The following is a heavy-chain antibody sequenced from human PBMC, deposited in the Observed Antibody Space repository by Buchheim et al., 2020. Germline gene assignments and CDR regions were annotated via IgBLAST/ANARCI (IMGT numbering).Heavy chain of an antibody. D-gene: IGHD3-22*01. CDR1: GFTVSSNY. CDR3: ARDSPDSSGYYSDDAFDI. Sequence: EVQLVESGGGLVQPGGSLRLSCAASGFTVSSNYMSWVRQAPGKGLEWVSVIYSGGSTYYADSAKGRFTIPRDNSKNTPHLQMNSLGAEDTAVYYCARDSPDSSGYYSDDAFDIWGQGT. J-gene: IGHJ3*02. CDR2: IYSGGST. V-gene: IGHV3-66*01.